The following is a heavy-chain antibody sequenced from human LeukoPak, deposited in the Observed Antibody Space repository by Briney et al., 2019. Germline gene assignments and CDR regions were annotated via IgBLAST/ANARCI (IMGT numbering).Heavy chain of an antibody. V-gene: IGHV4-61*02. Sequence: SQTLSLTCTVSGGSISSGSSYWSWIRQPAGKGLEWIGRIYTSGSTNYNPSLKSRVTISVDTSKNQFSLKLSSVTAADTAVYYCAREVVRGVVDYWGQGTLVTVSS. D-gene: IGHD3-10*01. CDR3: AREVVRGVVDY. CDR2: IYTSGST. CDR1: GGSISSGSSY. J-gene: IGHJ4*02.